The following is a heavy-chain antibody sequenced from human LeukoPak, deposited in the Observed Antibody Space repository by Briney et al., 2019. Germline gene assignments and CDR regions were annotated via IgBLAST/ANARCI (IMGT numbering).Heavy chain of an antibody. J-gene: IGHJ4*02. CDR3: AKDLRGYDMDFDY. CDR1: GFTFSNFA. CDR2: ISGSVVST. V-gene: IGHV3-23*01. D-gene: IGHD5-12*01. Sequence: GGSLRLSCAASGFTFSNFAMSWVRQAPGKGLEWVSSISGSVVSTYYADSLKGRFTISRDNFKTTLFLQLNSLRAEDTAVYYCAKDLRGYDMDFDYWGQGTLVTVSS.